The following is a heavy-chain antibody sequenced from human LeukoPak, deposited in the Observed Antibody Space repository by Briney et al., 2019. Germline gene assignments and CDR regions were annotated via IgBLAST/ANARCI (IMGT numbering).Heavy chain of an antibody. J-gene: IGHJ5*02. CDR2: FDPADDET. CDR1: GYTLTELS. V-gene: IGHV1-24*01. CDR3: ATDHALLWFGETIHRGWFDP. Sequence: ASVKVSFKVSGYTLTELSMHWVRQAPGTGLEWMGGFDPADDETIYAQNLQGRVTMTEDTSTDTAYMELSSLRSEDTAVYYCATDHALLWFGETIHRGWFDPWGQGTQVTVSS. D-gene: IGHD3-10*01.